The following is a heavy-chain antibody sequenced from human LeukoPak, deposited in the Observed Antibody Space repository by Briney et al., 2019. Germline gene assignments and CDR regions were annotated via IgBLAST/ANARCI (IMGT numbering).Heavy chain of an antibody. CDR3: AAANYFDY. Sequence: GGSLRLSCAASGFTFSNSWMSWVRQAPGKGLEWVATIKPDGSEKYYVDSVKGRFTISRDNAKNSLYLQMSSLRAEDTAVYYCAAANYFDYWGQGTLVTVSS. V-gene: IGHV3-7*01. CDR1: GFTFSNSW. CDR2: IKPDGSEK. J-gene: IGHJ4*02.